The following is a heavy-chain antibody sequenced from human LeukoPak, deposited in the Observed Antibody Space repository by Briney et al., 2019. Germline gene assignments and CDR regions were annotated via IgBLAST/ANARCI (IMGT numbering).Heavy chain of an antibody. CDR1: GGSISSGSYY. J-gene: IGHJ6*03. D-gene: IGHD2-2*02. Sequence: SETLSLTCTVSGGSISSGSYYWSWIRQPAGKGLEWIGRIYTSGSTNYNPSLKSRVTISVDTSKNQFSLKLSSVTAADTAVYYCARSRYCSSTSCYRYYYYMDVWGKGTTVTVSS. CDR2: IYTSGST. V-gene: IGHV4-61*02. CDR3: ARSRYCSSTSCYRYYYYMDV.